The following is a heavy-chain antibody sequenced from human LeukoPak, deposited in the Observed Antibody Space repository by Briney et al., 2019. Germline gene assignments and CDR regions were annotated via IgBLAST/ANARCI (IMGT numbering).Heavy chain of an antibody. CDR3: ATVATPGI. CDR2: ISWNSVSI. Sequence: LEWVSGISWNSVSIGYADSVKGRFTISRDNAKNSLYLQMNSLRAEDTALYYCATVATPGIWGQGTMVTVSS. J-gene: IGHJ3*02. V-gene: IGHV3-9*01. D-gene: IGHD2-15*01.